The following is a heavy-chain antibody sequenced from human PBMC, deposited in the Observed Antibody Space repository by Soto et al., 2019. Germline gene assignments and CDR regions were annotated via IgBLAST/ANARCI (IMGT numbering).Heavy chain of an antibody. V-gene: IGHV3-11*05. CDR1: GFTFSDYY. J-gene: IGHJ5*02. Sequence: QVQLVESGGGLVKPGGSLRLSCAASGFTFSDYYMSWIRQAPGKGLEWVSYISSSSSYTNYADSVKGRFTISRDNAKNSLYLQMNSLRAEDTAVYYCARATHVLLWFGGGRNWSDPWGQGTLVTVSS. D-gene: IGHD3-10*01. CDR3: ARATHVLLWFGGGRNWSDP. CDR2: ISSSSSYT.